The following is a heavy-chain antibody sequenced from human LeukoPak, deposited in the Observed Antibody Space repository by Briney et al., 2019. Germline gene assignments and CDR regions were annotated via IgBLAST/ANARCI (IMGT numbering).Heavy chain of an antibody. CDR3: VTSSSSTVHYYYYYMDV. Sequence: KPSETLSLTCTVSGGSISSYYWSWIRQPPGKGLEWIGYIYYSGSTNYNPSLKSRVTISVDTSKNQFSLKLSSVTAADTAVYYCVTSSSSTVHYYYYYMDVWGKGTTVTVSS. CDR2: IYYSGST. V-gene: IGHV4-59*01. CDR1: GGSISSYY. D-gene: IGHD6-6*01. J-gene: IGHJ6*03.